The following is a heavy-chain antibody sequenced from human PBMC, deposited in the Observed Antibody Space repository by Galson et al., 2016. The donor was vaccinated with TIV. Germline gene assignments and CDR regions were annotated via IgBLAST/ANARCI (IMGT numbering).Heavy chain of an antibody. V-gene: IGHV3-30*04. D-gene: IGHD1-1*01. Sequence: SLRLSCAASGFTFSHSPMHWVRQAPDKGLEWVAVISYDGTIQTYTDSVKGRFTISRDNSKNTLYLQMDALRAEDTAVYYCARAGGSNWNYFDKWGQGTLVTVSS. CDR3: ARAGGSNWNYFDK. CDR1: GFTFSHSP. CDR2: ISYDGTIQ. J-gene: IGHJ4*02.